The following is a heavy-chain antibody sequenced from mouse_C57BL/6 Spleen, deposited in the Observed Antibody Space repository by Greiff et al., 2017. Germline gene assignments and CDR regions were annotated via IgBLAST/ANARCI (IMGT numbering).Heavy chain of an antibody. J-gene: IGHJ4*01. D-gene: IGHD1-1*01. CDR2: LDPSDSYT. Sequence: QVQLQQPGAELVKPGASVKLSCKASGYTFTSYWMQWVKQRPGQGLEWIGELDPSDSYTNYNQKFKGKATLTVDTSSSTAYMQLSSLTSEDSAVYYCARIYYYGSSYVYYAMDYWGQGTSVTVSS. V-gene: IGHV1-50*01. CDR3: ARIYYYGSSYVYYAMDY. CDR1: GYTFTSYW.